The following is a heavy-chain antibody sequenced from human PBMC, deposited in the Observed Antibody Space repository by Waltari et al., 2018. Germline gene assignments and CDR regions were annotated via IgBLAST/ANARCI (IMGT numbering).Heavy chain of an antibody. V-gene: IGHV3-11*01. CDR2: ISSFATTI. CDR3: ARGRQQLIP. CDR1: GCTFRDYY. Sequence: QKQLVESGGGLVKPGGSLTLSCVASGCTFRDYYMTWVRQAPGKRMEWIASISSFATTIEYADSLKGRLTISRDNANSSVSLQIVSLRPDDTAVYYCARGRQQLIPWGQGTLVTVSS. D-gene: IGHD6-13*01. J-gene: IGHJ5*02.